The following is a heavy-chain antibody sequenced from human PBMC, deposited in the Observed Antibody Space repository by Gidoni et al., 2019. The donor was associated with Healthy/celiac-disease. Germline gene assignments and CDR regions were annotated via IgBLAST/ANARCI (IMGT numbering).Heavy chain of an antibody. D-gene: IGHD2-2*01. CDR1: GGTFSSYA. Sequence: QVQLVQSGAEVKKPGSSVKVSCKASGGTFSSYAIRWVRQAPGQGLEWMGGIIPIFGTANSAQKFQGRVTITADKSTSTAYMELSSLRSEDTAVYYCARGYCSSTSCRPTPGYYYYYYGMDVWGQGTTVTVSS. CDR3: ARGYCSSTSCRPTPGYYYYYYGMDV. CDR2: IIPIFGTA. J-gene: IGHJ6*02. V-gene: IGHV1-69*06.